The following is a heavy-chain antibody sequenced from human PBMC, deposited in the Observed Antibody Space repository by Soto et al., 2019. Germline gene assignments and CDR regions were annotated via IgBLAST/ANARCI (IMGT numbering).Heavy chain of an antibody. J-gene: IGHJ5*02. D-gene: IGHD2-15*01. Sequence: GGSLRLSCAASGFTFSSYAMSWVRQAPGKGLEWVSAISGSGGSTYYADSVKGRFTISRDNSKNTLYLQMNSLRAEDTAVYYCAKEEALGYCSGGSCVEMDWFDPWGQGTLVTVSS. CDR2: ISGSGGST. CDR1: GFTFSSYA. V-gene: IGHV3-23*01. CDR3: AKEEALGYCSGGSCVEMDWFDP.